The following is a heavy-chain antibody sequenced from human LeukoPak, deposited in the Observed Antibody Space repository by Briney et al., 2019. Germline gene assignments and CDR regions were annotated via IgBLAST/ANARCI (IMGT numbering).Heavy chain of an antibody. Sequence: SETLSLTCGVSGGSITSTNYCTWVRQPPEKVLEWIGEVNLQGSTNYNPSLMGRVAISVDMSENNISLQLTSVTAADTAVYYCAREGGPYRPLDYSGQGTLVTVSS. J-gene: IGHJ4*02. CDR3: AREGGPYRPLDY. CDR1: GGSITSTNY. CDR2: VNLQGST. V-gene: IGHV4-4*02.